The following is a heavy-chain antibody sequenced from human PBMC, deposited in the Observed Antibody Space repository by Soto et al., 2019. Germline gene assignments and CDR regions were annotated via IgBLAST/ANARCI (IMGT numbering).Heavy chain of an antibody. D-gene: IGHD1-26*01. Sequence: SVKVSCKASGGTFSSYAISWVRQAPGQGLEWMGGIIPIFGTANYAQKFQGRVTITADKSTSTAYMELSSLRSEDTAVYYCARVGGSYFTEYFQHWGQGXLVTVYS. V-gene: IGHV1-69*06. CDR1: GGTFSSYA. J-gene: IGHJ1*01. CDR3: ARVGGSYFTEYFQH. CDR2: IIPIFGTA.